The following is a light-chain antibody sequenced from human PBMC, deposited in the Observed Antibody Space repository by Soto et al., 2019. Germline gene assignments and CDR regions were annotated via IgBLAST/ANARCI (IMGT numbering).Light chain of an antibody. J-gene: IGKJ5*01. CDR3: MQSILLPIT. CDR1: QSLLFSSNKKNY. CDR2: WAS. Sequence: SVRMQSSASLALSLDKRATINCKSSQSLLFSSNKKNYLAWYQQRPGKPPKLLIYWASSRESGVPARFTGSGSGTDFTLKISRVEAEDVGVYYCMQSILLPITFGQVTRL. V-gene: IGKV4-1*01.